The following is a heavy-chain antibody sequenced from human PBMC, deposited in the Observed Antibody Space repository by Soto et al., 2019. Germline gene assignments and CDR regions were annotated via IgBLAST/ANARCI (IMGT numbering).Heavy chain of an antibody. CDR2: IYPRDSDT. J-gene: IGHJ4*02. Sequence: PGQSLKISWKGSGYSFTRYWIGWVRQMPGKGLEWMGIIYPRDSDTRYSPSFQGQVTISADKSISTAYLQWSSLKASDTAMYYCARVRESTAAFDYWGQGTLVTVSS. D-gene: IGHD2-8*02. CDR1: GYSFTRYW. CDR3: ARVRESTAAFDY. V-gene: IGHV5-51*01.